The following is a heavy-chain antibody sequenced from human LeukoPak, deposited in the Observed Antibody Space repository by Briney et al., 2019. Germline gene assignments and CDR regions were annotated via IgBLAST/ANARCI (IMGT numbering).Heavy chain of an antibody. CDR3: ARGEQQLTHDAFDI. V-gene: IGHV3-21*01. J-gene: IGHJ3*02. Sequence: GGSLRLSCAASGFTFSSYSMNWVRQAPGKGLEWVSSISSSSSYIYYADSVKGRFTISRDKAKNSLYLQMNSMRAEDTAVYYCARGEQQLTHDAFDIWGQGTMVTVSS. CDR2: ISSSSSYI. CDR1: GFTFSSYS. D-gene: IGHD6-13*01.